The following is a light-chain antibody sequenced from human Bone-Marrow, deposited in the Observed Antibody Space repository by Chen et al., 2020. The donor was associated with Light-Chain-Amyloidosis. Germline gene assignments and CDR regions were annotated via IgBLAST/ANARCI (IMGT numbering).Light chain of an antibody. CDR2: WAS. Sequence: DIVMTQSPDSLAVSLGERVTINCKSSQSVFYIPDNRNCFAWFQQKPGQPPKLLFSWASTRESGVPDRFSGSGSGTDFTLTISRLQAEDVAVYYCQQYDNTPYTFGQGTRLEIK. J-gene: IGKJ2*01. CDR1: QSVFYIPDNRNC. V-gene: IGKV4-1*01. CDR3: QQYDNTPYT.